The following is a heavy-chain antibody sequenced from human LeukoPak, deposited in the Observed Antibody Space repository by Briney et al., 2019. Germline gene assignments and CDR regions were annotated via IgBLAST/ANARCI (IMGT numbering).Heavy chain of an antibody. CDR3: DSMVYAMGIEY. D-gene: IGHD2-8*01. CDR2: ISGSGGST. V-gene: IGHV3-23*01. Sequence: PGGSLRLSCAASGYTFSSYAMSWVRQAPGKGLEWVSAISGSGGSTYYADSVKGRFTISRDNSKNTLYLQMNSLRAEDTAVYYCDSMVYAMGIEYWGQGTLVTVSS. CDR1: GYTFSSYA. J-gene: IGHJ4*02.